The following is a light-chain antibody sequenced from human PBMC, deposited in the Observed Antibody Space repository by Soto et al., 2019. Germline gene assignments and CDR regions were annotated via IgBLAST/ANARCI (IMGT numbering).Light chain of an antibody. CDR2: EVS. Sequence: QSALTQPPSASGSPGQSVTISCTGTSSDVGGYNYVSWYQQHPGKAPKLMISEVSKRPSGVPDRFSGSKSGNTASLTVSGLQVEDGADYYCSSYGGSNTYVVFGGGTKLTVL. CDR3: SSYGGSNTYVV. CDR1: SSDVGGYNY. J-gene: IGLJ2*01. V-gene: IGLV2-8*01.